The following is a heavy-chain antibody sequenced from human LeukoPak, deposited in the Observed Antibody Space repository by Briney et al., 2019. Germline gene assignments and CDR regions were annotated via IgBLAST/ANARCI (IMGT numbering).Heavy chain of an antibody. D-gene: IGHD3-10*01. V-gene: IGHV5-10-1*01. J-gene: IGHJ3*02. Sequence: GESLRISCKGSGYSLTSYWISWVRQMPGKGLEWMGRIDRSDSYTNYSPSFQGHVTISADKSISTAYLQWSSLKASDTAMYYCARHGYYGSGSGPVDAFDIWGQGTMVTVSS. CDR2: IDRSDSYT. CDR3: ARHGYYGSGSGPVDAFDI. CDR1: GYSLTSYW.